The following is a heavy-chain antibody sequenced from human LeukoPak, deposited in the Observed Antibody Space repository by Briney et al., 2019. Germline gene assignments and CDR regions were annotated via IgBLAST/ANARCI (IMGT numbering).Heavy chain of an antibody. V-gene: IGHV4-34*01. CDR1: GGSFSGYY. CDR3: ARHSKTYYDFWSGSPNHAFDI. D-gene: IGHD3-3*01. J-gene: IGHJ3*02. Sequence: SETLSLTCAVYGGSFSGYYWSWIRQPPGKGLEWIGEINHSGSTNYNPSLKSRVTITVDTSKNQFSLKLSSVTAADTAVYYCARHSKTYYDFWSGSPNHAFDIWGQGTMVTVSS. CDR2: INHSGST.